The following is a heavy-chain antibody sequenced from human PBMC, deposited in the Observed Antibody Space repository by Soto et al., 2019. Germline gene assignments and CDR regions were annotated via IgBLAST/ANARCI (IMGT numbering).Heavy chain of an antibody. CDR2: VYYSGST. J-gene: IGHJ6*02. Sequence: WDTLSLTFTFSGCSIRNYYWSWIRQPPGKGLQWIGYVYYSGSTNYNPSLKNRVAISVDTSKNQFSLKLSSVTAADTAAYYCARFDFLEGMDVWGQGTTVT. CDR3: ARFDFLEGMDV. V-gene: IGHV4-59*01. D-gene: IGHD3-9*01. CDR1: GCSIRNYY.